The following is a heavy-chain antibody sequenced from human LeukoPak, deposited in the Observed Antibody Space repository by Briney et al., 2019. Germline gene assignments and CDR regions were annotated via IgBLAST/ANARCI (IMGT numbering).Heavy chain of an antibody. D-gene: IGHD3-22*01. CDR3: AKDISYDSSGYYFN. CDR2: ISYDGSNK. J-gene: IGHJ4*02. CDR1: GFTFSSYA. V-gene: IGHV3-30*04. Sequence: GGSLRLSCAASGFTFSSYAMHWVRQAPGKGLEWVAVISYDGSNKYYADSVKGRFTISRDNSKNTLYLQMNSLRAEDTAWYYCAKDISYDSSGYYFNWGQGTLVTVSS.